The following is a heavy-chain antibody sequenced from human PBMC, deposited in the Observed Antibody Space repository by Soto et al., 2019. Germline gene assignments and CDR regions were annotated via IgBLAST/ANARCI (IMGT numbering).Heavy chain of an antibody. V-gene: IGHV2-5*02. CDR2: IYWDDAK. J-gene: IGHJ4*02. CDR3: VNKGEGDRILDF. D-gene: IGHD3-16*01. Sequence: QITLKESGPTLVKPTQTLTLTCTFSGFSLNTRGVGVGWIRQPPGKALEWLTLIYWDDAKEYSPSLKSRLTITKDTSKNQVLLIMTNMDPVDTATYYCVNKGEGDRILDFWGQGALVTVSS. CDR1: GFSLNTRGVG.